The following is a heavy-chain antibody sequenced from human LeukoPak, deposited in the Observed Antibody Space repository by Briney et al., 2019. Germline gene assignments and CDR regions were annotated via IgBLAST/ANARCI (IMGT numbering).Heavy chain of an antibody. CDR1: GGSFSGYY. V-gene: IGHV4-34*01. CDR2: INNSGST. Sequence: SETLSLTCAVYGGSFSGYYWSWIRQPPGKGLEWIGEINNSGSTNYNPSLKSRVTISVDTSKNQVSLKLSSVTAADTAVYYCASDEWELLRAYWGQGTLVTVSS. CDR3: ASDEWELLRAY. D-gene: IGHD1-26*01. J-gene: IGHJ4*02.